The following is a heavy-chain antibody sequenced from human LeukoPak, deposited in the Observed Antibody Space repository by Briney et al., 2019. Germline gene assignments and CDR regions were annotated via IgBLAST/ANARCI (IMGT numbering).Heavy chain of an antibody. V-gene: IGHV1-46*01. Sequence: GASVKVSCKASGYTFTSYYMHWVRQAPGQGLEWMGIINPSGGSTSYAQKFQGRVTITRDTSASTAYMELSSLRSEDMAVYYCARGLKDWFDPWGQGTLVTVSS. CDR2: INPSGGST. J-gene: IGHJ5*02. CDR1: GYTFTSYY. CDR3: ARGLKDWFDP.